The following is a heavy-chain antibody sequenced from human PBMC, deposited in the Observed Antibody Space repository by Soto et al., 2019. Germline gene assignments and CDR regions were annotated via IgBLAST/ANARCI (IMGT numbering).Heavy chain of an antibody. D-gene: IGHD3-22*01. CDR1: GFTFSSYG. CDR2: IWYDGSNK. V-gene: IGHV3-33*01. Sequence: GGSLRLSCAASGFTFSSYGMHWVRQAPGKGLEWVAVIWYDGSNKYYAASVKGRFTISRDNSKNTLYLQMNSLRAEDTAVYYCARDWIRYDSSGYYLNWFDPWGQGTLVTVSS. CDR3: ARDWIRYDSSGYYLNWFDP. J-gene: IGHJ5*02.